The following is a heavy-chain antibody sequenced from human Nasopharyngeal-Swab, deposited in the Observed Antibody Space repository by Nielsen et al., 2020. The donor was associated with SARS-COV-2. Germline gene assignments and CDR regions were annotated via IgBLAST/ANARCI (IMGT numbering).Heavy chain of an antibody. V-gene: IGHV1-18*01. CDR3: ARDDTIYDYVWGSYRPYAFDI. Sequence: ASVKVSCKASGYTFTSYGISWVRQDPGQGLEWMGWISAYNGNTNYAQKLQGRVTMTTDTSTSTAYMELRSLRSDDTAVYYCARDDTIYDYVWGSYRPYAFDIWGQGTMVTVSS. D-gene: IGHD3-16*02. CDR2: ISAYNGNT. CDR1: GYTFTSYG. J-gene: IGHJ3*02.